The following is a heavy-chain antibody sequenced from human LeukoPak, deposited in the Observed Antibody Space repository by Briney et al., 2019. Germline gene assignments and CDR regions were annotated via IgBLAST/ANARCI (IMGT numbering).Heavy chain of an antibody. CDR1: GFTFSSYG. CDR2: IWYDGSNK. V-gene: IGHV3-33*03. D-gene: IGHD7-27*01. J-gene: IGHJ4*02. CDR3: AKDLGTSPTPRGYFDY. Sequence: GGSLRLSCAASGFTFSSYGMHWVRQAPGKGLEWVAVIWYDGSNKYYADSVKGRFTISRDNSKNSLYLQMDSLRTEDTAMYYCAKDLGTSPTPRGYFDYWGQGTLVTVSS.